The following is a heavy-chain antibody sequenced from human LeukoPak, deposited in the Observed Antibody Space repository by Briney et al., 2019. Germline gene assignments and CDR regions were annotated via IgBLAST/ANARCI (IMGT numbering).Heavy chain of an antibody. CDR2: IYPGDSDT. D-gene: IGHD2-21*01. CDR1: GYSFTSYW. CDR3: ARRFCGGDCYTIFDY. J-gene: IGHJ4*02. Sequence: GESLKISCKGSGYSFTSYWIGWVRQMPGKGLEWMGIIYPGDSDTRYSPSFQGQVTISADKSISTAYLQWSSLKASDTATYYCARRFCGGDCYTIFDYWGQGTLVTVSS. V-gene: IGHV5-51*01.